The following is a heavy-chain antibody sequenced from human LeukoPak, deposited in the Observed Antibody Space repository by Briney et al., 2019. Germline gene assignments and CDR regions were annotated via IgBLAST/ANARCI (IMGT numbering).Heavy chain of an antibody. J-gene: IGHJ4*02. D-gene: IGHD3-22*01. V-gene: IGHV4-34*01. CDR2: INHSGST. CDR1: GGSFSGYY. Sequence: SEALSLTCAVYGGSFSGYYWSWIRQPPGQGLEWIGEINHSGSTNYNPSLKSRVTISVDTSKNQFSLKLSSVTAADTAVYYCARRYYPLDYWGQGTPVTVSS. CDR3: ARRYYPLDY.